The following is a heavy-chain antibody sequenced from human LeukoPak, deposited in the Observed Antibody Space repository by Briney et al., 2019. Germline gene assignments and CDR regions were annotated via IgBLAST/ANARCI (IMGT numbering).Heavy chain of an antibody. Sequence: QAGGSLRLSCAASGFTFSSYGMHWVRQAPGKGLEWVAFILYDGSNKYYADSVKGRFTISRDNSKNTLYLQMNSLRAEDTAVYYCAKGGDSYGPHYYYYYYMDVWGKGTTVTVSS. J-gene: IGHJ6*03. D-gene: IGHD5-18*01. V-gene: IGHV3-30*02. CDR1: GFTFSSYG. CDR2: ILYDGSNK. CDR3: AKGGDSYGPHYYYYYYMDV.